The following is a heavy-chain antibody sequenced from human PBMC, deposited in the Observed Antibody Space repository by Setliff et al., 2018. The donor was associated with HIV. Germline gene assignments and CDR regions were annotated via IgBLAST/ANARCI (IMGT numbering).Heavy chain of an antibody. CDR1: GGTFRDLV. J-gene: IGHJ6*03. V-gene: IGHV1-69*13. Sequence: GASVKVSCKASGGTFRDLVISWVRQAPGQGLEWMGGIIPIFGIVDHAQKFQGRVAITADESTSTAYMELSSLRSEDTAVYYCARAHSGSYYYYYYMDVWGKGTTVTVSS. CDR3: ARAHSGSYYYYYYMDV. D-gene: IGHD1-26*01. CDR2: IIPIFGIV.